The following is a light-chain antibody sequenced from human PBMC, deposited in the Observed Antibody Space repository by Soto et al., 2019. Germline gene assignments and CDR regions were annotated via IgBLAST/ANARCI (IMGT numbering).Light chain of an antibody. CDR1: SSDVGSYNR. CDR3: SLYTSSSTYV. J-gene: IGLJ1*01. CDR2: EVS. V-gene: IGLV2-18*01. Sequence: QSFLTQPPSVSVSPGQSVTISCAGTSSDVGSYNRVSWYQQPPGTAPKLMIYEVSNRPSGVPDRFSGSKSGNTASLTISGLQAEDEADYYCSLYTSSSTYVFGTGTKVTVL.